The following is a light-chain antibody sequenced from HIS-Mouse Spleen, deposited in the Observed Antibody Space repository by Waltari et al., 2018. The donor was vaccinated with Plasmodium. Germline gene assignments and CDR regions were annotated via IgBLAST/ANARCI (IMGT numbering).Light chain of an antibody. CDR3: CSYAGSYSPWV. V-gene: IGLV2-11*01. CDR2: DGS. Sequence: QSALTQPRSVSGSPGQSVTISCTGTSSDVCGYNFVSWYQKHPGKAPKLMIYDGSKRPSGVPDRFSGSKSGNTVSLTISGLQAEDEADYYCCSYAGSYSPWVFGGGTKLTVL. J-gene: IGLJ3*02. CDR1: SSDVCGYNF.